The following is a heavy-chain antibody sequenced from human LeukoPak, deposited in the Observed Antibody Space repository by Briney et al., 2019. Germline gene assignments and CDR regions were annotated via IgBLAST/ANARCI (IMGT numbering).Heavy chain of an antibody. J-gene: IGHJ4*02. CDR2: IYPGDSDT. D-gene: IGHD1-14*01. Sequence: GESLKISCKGSGYSFTSYWIGWVRQMPGKGLEWMGLIYPGDSDTRYSPSFQGQVTISAVKSISTAYLQWSSLKASDTAMYYCARPSAYIISSSMDYWGQGTLVTVSS. V-gene: IGHV5-51*01. CDR3: ARPSAYIISSSMDY. CDR1: GYSFTSYW.